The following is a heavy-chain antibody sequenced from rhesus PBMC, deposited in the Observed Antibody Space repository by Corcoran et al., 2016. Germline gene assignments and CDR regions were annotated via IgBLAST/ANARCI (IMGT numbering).Heavy chain of an antibody. D-gene: IGHD3-9*01. CDR1: GVAVSGYW. Sequence: QVQLQQWGEGLVKPSETLSLTCAVYGVAVSGYWWGWIRQPPGKGLEWIGRSRSGGSTNYNPSLKSRVTISIDTSKNQFSLKLSSVTAADTAVYYCARRSMDYGWNSLDVWGRGVLVTVSS. V-gene: IGHV4-160*01. CDR2: SRSGGST. CDR3: ARRSMDYGWNSLDV. J-gene: IGHJ5-2*02.